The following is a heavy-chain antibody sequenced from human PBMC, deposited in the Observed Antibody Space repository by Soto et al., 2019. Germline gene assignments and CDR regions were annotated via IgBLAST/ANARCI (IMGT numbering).Heavy chain of an antibody. CDR3: ARRSGKLRFLEWPLYYGMDV. Sequence: ASVKVSCKASGGTFSSYAISWVRQAPGQGLEWMGGIIPIFGTANYAQKFQGRVTITADESTSTAYMELSSLRSEDTAVYYCARRSGKLRFLEWPLYYGMDVWGQGTTVTVSS. V-gene: IGHV1-69*13. CDR1: GGTFSSYA. D-gene: IGHD3-3*01. J-gene: IGHJ6*02. CDR2: IIPIFGTA.